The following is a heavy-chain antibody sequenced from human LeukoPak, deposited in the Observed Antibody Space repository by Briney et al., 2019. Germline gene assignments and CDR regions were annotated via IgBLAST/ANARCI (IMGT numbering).Heavy chain of an antibody. CDR3: AREGGPSDFWSGYSYYYYYGMDV. CDR1: GFTFSSYS. J-gene: IGHJ6*02. Sequence: GGSLRLSCAASGFTFSSYSMNWVRQAPGKGLEWVSSISSSSSYIYYADSVKGRFTISRDNAKNSLYLQMNSLRAEDTAVYYCAREGGPSDFWSGYSYYYYYGMDVWGQGTTVTVSS. D-gene: IGHD3-3*01. CDR2: ISSSSSYI. V-gene: IGHV3-21*01.